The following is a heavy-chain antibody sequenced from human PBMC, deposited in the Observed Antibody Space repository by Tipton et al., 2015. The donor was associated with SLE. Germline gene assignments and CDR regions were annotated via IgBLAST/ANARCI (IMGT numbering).Heavy chain of an antibody. CDR2: INHSGST. J-gene: IGHJ3*02. CDR3: AMATIPGTFDI. V-gene: IGHV4-34*01. D-gene: IGHD5-24*01. Sequence: TLSLTCAVYGGSFIGDYWSWIRQPPGKGLEWIGEINHSGSTNYNPSLKSRVTISVDTSKNQFSLKLSSVTAADTAVYYCAMATIPGTFDIWGQGTMVTVSS. CDR1: GGSFIGDY.